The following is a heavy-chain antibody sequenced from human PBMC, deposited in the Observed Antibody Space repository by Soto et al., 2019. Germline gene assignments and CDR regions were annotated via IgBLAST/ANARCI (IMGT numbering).Heavy chain of an antibody. CDR1: GDSINNYH. CDR3: ARGTKYYYQGMDV. J-gene: IGHJ6*02. CDR2: IYDSGST. V-gene: IGHV4-59*01. Sequence: QVQLQESGPGLVKPSETLSLTCTVSGDSINNYHWTWIRQPPGKGLEWIGYIYDSGSTSYNPSLKSRLTISVDTSKNQFSLKLKSVTAADTAVYYCARGTKYYYQGMDVWGQGTTVTVSS.